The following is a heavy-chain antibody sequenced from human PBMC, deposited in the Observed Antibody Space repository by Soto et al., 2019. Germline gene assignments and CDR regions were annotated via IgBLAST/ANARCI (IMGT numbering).Heavy chain of an antibody. J-gene: IGHJ4*02. CDR1: GYTFTGYY. D-gene: IGHD2-15*01. Sequence: ASVKVSCKASGYTFTGYYIHWERQAPGQGLEWMGWINPNSGGTKYPQKFQGRVTMTRETSIRTVYMSLTGLKSDDTAVYFCARGRAKVGGSAGFDYWGQGTLVTVSS. CDR2: INPNSGGT. V-gene: IGHV1-2*02. CDR3: ARGRAKVGGSAGFDY.